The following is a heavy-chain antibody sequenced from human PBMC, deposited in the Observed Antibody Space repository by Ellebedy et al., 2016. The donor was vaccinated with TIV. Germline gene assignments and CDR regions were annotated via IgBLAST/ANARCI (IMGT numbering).Heavy chain of an antibody. Sequence: GESLKISXAASGFTFNNYAMNWVRQAPGKGLEWVSAISNSGVATYYADSVKGRFTISRDDSKNTLYLQMNSLRAEDTAVYYCAKAIRVGATSLYFDYWGQGTLVTVSS. CDR1: GFTFNNYA. CDR3: AKAIRVGATSLYFDY. CDR2: ISNSGVAT. V-gene: IGHV3-23*01. J-gene: IGHJ4*02. D-gene: IGHD1-26*01.